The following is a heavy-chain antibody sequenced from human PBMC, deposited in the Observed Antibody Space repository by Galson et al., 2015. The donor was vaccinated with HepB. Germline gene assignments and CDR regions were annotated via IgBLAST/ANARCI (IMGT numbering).Heavy chain of an antibody. V-gene: IGHV1-8*01. Sequence: SVKVSCKASGYTFTSYDINWVRQATGQGLEWMGWMNPNSGNTGYAQKFQGRVTMTRNTSISTAYMELSSLRSEDTAVYYCARGLLPWHIVVVNAFDIWGQGTMVTVSS. CDR2: MNPNSGNT. CDR1: GYTFTSYD. J-gene: IGHJ3*02. D-gene: IGHD2-21*01. CDR3: ARGLLPWHIVVVNAFDI.